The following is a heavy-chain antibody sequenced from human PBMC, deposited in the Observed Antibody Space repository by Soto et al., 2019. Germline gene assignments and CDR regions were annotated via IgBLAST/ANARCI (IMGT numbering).Heavy chain of an antibody. CDR2: ISAYNDNT. D-gene: IGHD2-2*02. CDR1: GYACISYG. J-gene: IGHJ4*02. CDR3: ARDYCSSTSCYNPDY. Sequence: KGDGKASGYACISYGISCVRQKKGQGLEWMGWISAYNDNTNYAQKLQGRVAMTADTSQSTAYMELRSLTSDDTAVYYCARDYCSSTSCYNPDYWGQGTLVTVSS. V-gene: IGHV1-18*01.